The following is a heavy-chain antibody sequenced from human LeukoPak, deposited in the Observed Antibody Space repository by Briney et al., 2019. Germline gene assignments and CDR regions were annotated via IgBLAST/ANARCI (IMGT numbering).Heavy chain of an antibody. Sequence: GGSLRHSCEASGFTFDDYAMHWVRHAPGKSLEWVSGISWNSGSIGYADSVKGRFTISRDNAKNSLYLQMNSLRAEDMALYYCAKDIRDYGGNSVAFDIWGQGTMVTVSS. CDR1: GFTFDDYA. J-gene: IGHJ3*02. CDR2: ISWNSGSI. V-gene: IGHV3-9*03. D-gene: IGHD4-23*01. CDR3: AKDIRDYGGNSVAFDI.